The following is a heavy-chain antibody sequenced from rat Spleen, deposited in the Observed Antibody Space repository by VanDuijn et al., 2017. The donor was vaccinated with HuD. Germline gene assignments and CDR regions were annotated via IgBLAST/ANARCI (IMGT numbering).Heavy chain of an antibody. CDR2: ISYDGNVP. V-gene: IGHV5-29*01. Sequence: EVQLVESDGGSVQPGRSLKLSCAVSGFTFSDYYMAWVRQAPTKGLEWVASISYDGNVPYYRDSVKGRFTISRDNAKNTQYLQMSSLRSEDTATYYCTRGGFYRYWGQGVMVTVSS. J-gene: IGHJ2*01. CDR3: TRGGFYRY. CDR1: GFTFSDYY. D-gene: IGHD1-1*01.